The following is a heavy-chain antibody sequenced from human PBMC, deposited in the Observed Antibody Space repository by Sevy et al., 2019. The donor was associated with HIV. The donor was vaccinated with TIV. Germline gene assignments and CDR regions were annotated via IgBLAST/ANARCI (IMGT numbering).Heavy chain of an antibody. Sequence: SETLSLTCTVSGGSISSYYWSWIRQPPGKGLEWIGYIYYSGSTNYNPSLKSRVTIPVDTSKNQFPLKLSSVTAADTAVYYCARSRSSGSYYNYYDAFDIWGQGTMVTVSS. CDR1: GGSISSYY. V-gene: IGHV4-59*01. CDR3: ARSRSSGSYYNYYDAFDI. D-gene: IGHD3-10*01. CDR2: IYYSGST. J-gene: IGHJ3*02.